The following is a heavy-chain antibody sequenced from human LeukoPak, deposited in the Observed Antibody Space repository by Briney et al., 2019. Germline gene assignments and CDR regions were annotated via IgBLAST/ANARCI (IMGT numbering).Heavy chain of an antibody. CDR1: GGTFNSYA. CDR3: ARAGIVVVPAAPFDY. D-gene: IGHD2-2*01. V-gene: IGHV1-69*01. J-gene: IGHJ4*02. Sequence: GSSVKVSCXASGGTFNSYAISWVRQAPGQGLEWMGGIIPIFGTANYAQKFQGRVTITADESTSTAYMELSSLRSEDTAVYYCARAGIVVVPAAPFDYWGQGTLVTVSS. CDR2: IIPIFGTA.